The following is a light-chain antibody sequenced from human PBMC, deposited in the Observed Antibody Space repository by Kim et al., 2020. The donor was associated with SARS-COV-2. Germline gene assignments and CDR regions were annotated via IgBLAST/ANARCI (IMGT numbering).Light chain of an antibody. CDR3: AAWDDSLNVV. CDR1: SPNIGSNT. V-gene: IGLV1-44*01. CDR2: SNN. Sequence: ELTQPPSASGTPGQRVTISCSGSSPNIGSNTVNWYQQLPGTAPKLLIYSNNQRPSGVPDRFSGSKSVTSASLALSGLQSEAEAEYYCAAWDDSLNVV. J-gene: IGLJ2*01.